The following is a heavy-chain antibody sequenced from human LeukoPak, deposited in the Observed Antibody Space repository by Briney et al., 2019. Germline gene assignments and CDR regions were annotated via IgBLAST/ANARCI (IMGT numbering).Heavy chain of an antibody. V-gene: IGHV4-39*01. CDR2: IYYSGST. CDR3: ARQGTTDY. CDR1: GGSISNSYYY. Sequence: PSETLSLTCTVSGGSISNSYYYWGWIRQPPGKGLEWIGSIYYSGSTYYNPSLKSRVTISVDRSKNQFSLKLSSVTAADTAVYYCARQGTTDYWGQGTLVTVSS. D-gene: IGHD1-1*01. J-gene: IGHJ4*02.